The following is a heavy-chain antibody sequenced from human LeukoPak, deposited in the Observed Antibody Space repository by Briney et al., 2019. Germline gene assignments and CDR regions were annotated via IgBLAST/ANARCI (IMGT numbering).Heavy chain of an antibody. J-gene: IGHJ4*02. Sequence: SETLSLTCAVYGGSFSGYYWSWIRQPPGKGLEWIGEINHSGSTNYNPSLKSRVTISVDTSKNQFSLKLSSVTAADTAVYYCARGLRRFLAAAGTSFDYWAREPWSPSPQ. CDR3: ARGLRRFLAAAGTSFDY. D-gene: IGHD6-13*01. CDR2: INHSGST. V-gene: IGHV4-34*01. CDR1: GGSFSGYY.